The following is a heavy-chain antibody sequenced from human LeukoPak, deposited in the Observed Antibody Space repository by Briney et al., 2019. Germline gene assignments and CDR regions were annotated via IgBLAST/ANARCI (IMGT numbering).Heavy chain of an antibody. Sequence: SETLSLTCTVSGGSISSSSYYWGWIRQPPGKGLEWIGSIYYSGSTYYNPSLKSRVTISVDTSKNQFSLKLSSVTAADTAVYYCASQHRNCSSTSCQGAAFDIWGQGTMVTVSS. J-gene: IGHJ3*02. CDR1: GGSISSSSYY. CDR2: IYYSGST. CDR3: ASQHRNCSSTSCQGAAFDI. D-gene: IGHD2-2*01. V-gene: IGHV4-39*01.